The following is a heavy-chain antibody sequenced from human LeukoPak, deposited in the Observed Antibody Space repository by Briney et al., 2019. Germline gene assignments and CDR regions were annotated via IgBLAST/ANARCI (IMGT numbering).Heavy chain of an antibody. CDR1: GFTVSSNY. CDR2: MYSGGST. J-gene: IGHJ4*02. Sequence: GGSLRLSCAASGFTVSSNYMTWVRQAPGRGLEWVSTMYSGGSTYYAASVKGRFTISRDSSKNTPSPQMNSLRAEDTAVYYCAKTSDYYFSFDYWGQGTLVTVSS. CDR3: AKTSDYYFSFDY. V-gene: IGHV3-53*01. D-gene: IGHD3-22*01.